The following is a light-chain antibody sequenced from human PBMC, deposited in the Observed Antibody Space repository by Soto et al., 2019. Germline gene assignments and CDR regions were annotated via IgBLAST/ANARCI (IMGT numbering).Light chain of an antibody. J-gene: IGKJ2*01. CDR3: QQYNDWPPKQYT. CDR1: QSVSSD. Sequence: EIVMTQSPATLSVSPGERATLSYRASQSVSSDLAWYQQKPGQAPRLLISGASTRATGIRARFSGSGSGTEFTLTISSLQSEDFAVYYCQQYNDWPPKQYTFGQGTKLEIK. CDR2: GAS. V-gene: IGKV3-15*01.